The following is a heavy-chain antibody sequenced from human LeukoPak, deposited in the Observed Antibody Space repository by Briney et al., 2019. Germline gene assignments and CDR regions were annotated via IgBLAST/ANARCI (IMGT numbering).Heavy chain of an antibody. CDR2: ISSSSSYI. D-gene: IGHD3-22*01. Sequence: GGSLRLSCAASGFTFSSNSMNWVRQAPGKGLEWVSSISSSSSYIYYADSVKGRFTISRDNAKNSLYLQMNSLRAEGTAVYYCANTPYYYDSSPGDYWGQGTLVTVSS. J-gene: IGHJ4*02. V-gene: IGHV3-21*01. CDR1: GFTFSSNS. CDR3: ANTPYYYDSSPGDY.